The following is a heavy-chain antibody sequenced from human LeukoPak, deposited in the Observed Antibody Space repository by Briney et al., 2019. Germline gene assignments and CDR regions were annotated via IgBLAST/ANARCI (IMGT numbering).Heavy chain of an antibody. D-gene: IGHD5-18*01. CDR1: GFTFSSYA. V-gene: IGHV3-23*01. Sequence: GGSLRLSCAASGFTFSSYAMSWVRQAPGKGLEWVSAISGSGGSTYYADSVKGRFTISRDNSKNTLYLQMNSLRAEDTAVYYCAKGTRIQLWLSVFDYWGQGTLVTVSS. CDR2: ISGSGGST. CDR3: AKGTRIQLWLSVFDY. J-gene: IGHJ4*02.